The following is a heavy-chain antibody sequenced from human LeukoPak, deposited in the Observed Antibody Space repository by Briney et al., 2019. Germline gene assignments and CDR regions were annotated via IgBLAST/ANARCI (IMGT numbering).Heavy chain of an antibody. Sequence: PGGSLRLSCAASGFTFSSYAMNWVRQAPGKGLEWVSSISSSSYIYYADSVKGRFTISRDNAKNSLYLQMNSLRAEDTAVYYCAREGRTYYYDSSGYYYGCDYWGQGTLVTVSS. CDR1: GFTFSSYA. CDR3: AREGRTYYYDSSGYYYGCDY. D-gene: IGHD3-22*01. CDR2: ISSSSYI. J-gene: IGHJ4*02. V-gene: IGHV3-21*01.